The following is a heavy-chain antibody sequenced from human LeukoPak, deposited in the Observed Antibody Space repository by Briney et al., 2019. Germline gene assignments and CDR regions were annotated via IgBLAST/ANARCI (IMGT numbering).Heavy chain of an antibody. CDR2: INPSGGST. Sequence: ASVEVSCKASGYTFTSYYMLWVRQAPGQGLEWMGIINPSGGSTSYAQKFQGRVTMTRDTSTSTVYMELSSLRSEDTAVYYCARGHHLYDFWSGSNDYWGQGTLVTVSS. CDR1: GYTFTSYY. V-gene: IGHV1-46*01. D-gene: IGHD3-3*01. CDR3: ARGHHLYDFWSGSNDY. J-gene: IGHJ4*02.